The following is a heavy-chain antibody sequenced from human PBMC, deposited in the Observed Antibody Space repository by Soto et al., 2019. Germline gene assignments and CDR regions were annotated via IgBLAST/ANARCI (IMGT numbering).Heavy chain of an antibody. CDR2: IFYSGSP. J-gene: IGHJ6*02. D-gene: IGHD3-10*01. Sequence: QVQLQESGPGLVKPSETLSLTCTVSGGSISGYYWSWVRLPPGKGLEWLGYIFYSGSPSYNPSLTSRVTSSVDTSKNQVSLKLRSVSAADTAVYYCAREPHYRSGSSGMDVWGHGTKVIVSS. V-gene: IGHV4-59*01. CDR1: GGSISGYY. CDR3: AREPHYRSGSSGMDV.